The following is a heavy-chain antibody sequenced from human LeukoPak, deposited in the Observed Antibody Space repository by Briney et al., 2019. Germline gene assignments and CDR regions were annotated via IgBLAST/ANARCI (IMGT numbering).Heavy chain of an antibody. CDR2: IVYDGTA. V-gene: IGHV4-39*07. J-gene: IGHJ3*02. CDR1: GGSISSDSYY. D-gene: IGHD6-13*01. Sequence: SETLSLTCTVSGGSISSDSYYWAWLRQPPKKGLEWIGSIVYDGTAHHNLALKSRVNVSIDTAKSQVSLKLRSVTAADTAVYYCARGALAAAGTIPDAFDIWGQGTMVTVSS. CDR3: ARGALAAAGTIPDAFDI.